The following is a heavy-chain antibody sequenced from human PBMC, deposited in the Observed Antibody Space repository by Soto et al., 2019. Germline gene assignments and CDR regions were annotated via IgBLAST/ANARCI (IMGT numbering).Heavy chain of an antibody. CDR1: GGSISSYY. CDR2: IYYSGST. V-gene: IGHV4-59*01. J-gene: IGHJ6*03. Sequence: QVQLQESGPGLVKPSETLSLTCTVSGGSISSYYWSWIRQPPGKGLEWIGYIYYSGSTNYNPSLQSRVTISVDTSKSQISLKLNSVTAADTAVYYCARVRAYSSKGLGSYYYMDVWGKGTAVTVSS. CDR3: ARVRAYSSKGLGSYYYMDV. D-gene: IGHD6-13*01.